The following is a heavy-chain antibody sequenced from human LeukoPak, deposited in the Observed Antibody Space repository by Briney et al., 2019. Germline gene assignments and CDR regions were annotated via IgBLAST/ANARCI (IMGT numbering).Heavy chain of an antibody. Sequence: GGSLRLSCAASGFTFSSYAMSWVRQAPGKGLEWVSAISGSGGSTYYADSVKGRFTISRDNSKNTLYLQMNSLRAEDTAVYYFAKRDDYIWGSYRYTEGFYFDYWGQGTLVTVSS. CDR1: GFTFSSYA. D-gene: IGHD3-16*02. CDR2: ISGSGGST. J-gene: IGHJ4*02. V-gene: IGHV3-23*01. CDR3: AKRDDYIWGSYRYTEGFYFDY.